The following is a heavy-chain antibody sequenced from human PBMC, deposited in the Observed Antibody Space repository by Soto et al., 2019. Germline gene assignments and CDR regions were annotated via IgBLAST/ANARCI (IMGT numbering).Heavy chain of an antibody. CDR2: IKPGGSDL. CDR3: ARHITYISDF. D-gene: IGHD3-10*01. V-gene: IGHV5-51*01. CDR1: GYRLDAAW. J-gene: IGHJ4*02. Sequence: GESLKISCQGVGYRLDAAWIGWVRQMPGKGLEWMGIIKPGGSDLRYSPSFRGQVTISADAAVNTAYLQWDSLKASDTAMYYCARHITYISDFWGQGTLVTVSS.